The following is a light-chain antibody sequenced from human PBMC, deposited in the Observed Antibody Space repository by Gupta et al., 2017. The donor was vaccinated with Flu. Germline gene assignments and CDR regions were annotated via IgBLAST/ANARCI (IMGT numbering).Light chain of an antibody. V-gene: IGKV2-30*02. J-gene: IGKJ1*01. CDR2: KVS. CDR1: QSLVHSDGSTY. Sequence: DVVMTQSPLSLPVTLGQPASISCRSSQSLVHSDGSTYLNWFQQRPGQSPRRLIYKVSKRDSGVPDRFSGSGSGTDFTLKISRVEAEDVGVYYCMQGKHWPLRTFGQGTKVEIK. CDR3: MQGKHWPLRT.